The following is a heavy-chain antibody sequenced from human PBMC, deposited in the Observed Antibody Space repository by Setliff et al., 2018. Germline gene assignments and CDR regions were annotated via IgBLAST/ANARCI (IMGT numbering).Heavy chain of an antibody. CDR1: GFTFNTYA. V-gene: IGHV3-23*01. D-gene: IGHD6-25*01. Sequence: PGGSLRLSCAASGFTFNTYAMSWVRQPPGKGLEWVSSISDTALGIYYADSVRGRFTISRDNAQKTLYLHMNNLRADDTAVFYCVPGRGSWGQGALVTVSS. CDR2: ISDTALGI. J-gene: IGHJ5*02. CDR3: VPGRGS.